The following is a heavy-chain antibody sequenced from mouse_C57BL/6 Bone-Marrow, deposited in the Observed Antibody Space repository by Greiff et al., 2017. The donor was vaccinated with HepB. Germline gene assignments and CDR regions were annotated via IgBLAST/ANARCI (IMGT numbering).Heavy chain of an antibody. Sequence: QVQLKQSGPGLVAPSQSLSITCTVSGFSLTSYGVDWVRQPPGKGLEWLGVIWGGGSTNYNSALMSRLSISKDNSKSQVFLKMNSMQTEDTDMYYCAKRGSTHYYAMDYWGQGTSVTVSS. CDR3: AKRGSTHYYAMDY. CDR1: GFSLTSYG. J-gene: IGHJ4*01. CDR2: IWGGGST. D-gene: IGHD5-1*01. V-gene: IGHV2-9*01.